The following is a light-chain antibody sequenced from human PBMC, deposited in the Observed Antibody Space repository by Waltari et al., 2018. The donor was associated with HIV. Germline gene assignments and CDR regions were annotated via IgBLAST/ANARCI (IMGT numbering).Light chain of an antibody. J-gene: IGLJ3*02. CDR1: SSNIGAHYD. V-gene: IGLV1-40*01. Sequence: QSVLTQPPSVSGAPGQSVTIYCAGSSSNIGAHYDVHWYQQVPGTAPKLLLFGDRNRPPGVPDRFSVSTSGTAASRATTGLQAEDEADYYCQAYDTNLRGWVFGGGTNGTVL. CDR3: QAYDTNLRGWV. CDR2: GDR.